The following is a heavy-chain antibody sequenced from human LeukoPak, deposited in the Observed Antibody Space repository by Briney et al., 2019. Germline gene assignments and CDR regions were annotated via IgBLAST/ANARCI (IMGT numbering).Heavy chain of an antibody. CDR3: ARVEYSGWNLEY. V-gene: IGHV3-7*01. Sequence: GGSLRLSCAASGLTFRSYWKSWVRQAPGKGLEWVANINQGGSVQYYMDSVKGRFTISRDDAKNSLYVQMNSLRDEDTAVYYCARVEYSGWNLEYGGQGTLVTVSS. J-gene: IGHJ4*02. CDR2: INQGGSVQ. D-gene: IGHD5-12*01. CDR1: GLTFRSYW.